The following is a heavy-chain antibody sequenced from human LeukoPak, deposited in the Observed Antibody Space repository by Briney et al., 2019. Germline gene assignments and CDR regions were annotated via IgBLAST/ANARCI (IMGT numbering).Heavy chain of an antibody. J-gene: IGHJ4*02. CDR2: IWYDGSNK. V-gene: IGHV3-33*08. D-gene: IGHD2-21*02. Sequence: GGSLRLSCAASGFTFSSYGMHWVRQAPGKGLEWVAVIWYDGSNKYYADSVKGRFTISRDNSKNTLYLQMNSLRAEDTAVYYCARDLHHNCGGDCPWVYWGQGTLVTVSS. CDR3: ARDLHHNCGGDCPWVY. CDR1: GFTFSSYG.